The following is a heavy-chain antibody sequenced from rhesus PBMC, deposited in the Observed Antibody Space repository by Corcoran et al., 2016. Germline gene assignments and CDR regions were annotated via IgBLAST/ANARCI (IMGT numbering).Heavy chain of an antibody. D-gene: IGHD3-28*01. CDR3: ARDVSYYYDSGYSGYFDY. CDR2: ISGRGGSP. CDR1: GGSISSNY. J-gene: IGHJ4*01. Sequence: QLQLQESGPGLVKPSETLSLTCAVSGGSISSNYWSWIRQPPGKELEWIGRISGRGGSPDYHPPLKSRVTISTDTSKNQFSLKLSYVTAAETAVYYCARDVSYYYDSGYSGYFDYWGQGVLVTVSS. V-gene: IGHV4-173*01.